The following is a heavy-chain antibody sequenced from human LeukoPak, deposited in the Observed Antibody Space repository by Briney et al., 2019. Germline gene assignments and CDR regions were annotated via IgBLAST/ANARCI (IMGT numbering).Heavy chain of an antibody. V-gene: IGHV3-23*01. J-gene: IGHJ4*02. CDR3: AKAADTNYFRYGDY. CDR2: IGSIPGVT. Sequence: GGSLRLSCAASGFTFSNYAMSWVRQAPGKGLEWVSVIGSIPGVTYYTESVKGRFTISRDNSKNTVYLQMNNLRADDTALYFCAKAADTNYFRYGDYWGQGTLVTVSS. D-gene: IGHD1-7*01. CDR1: GFTFSNYA.